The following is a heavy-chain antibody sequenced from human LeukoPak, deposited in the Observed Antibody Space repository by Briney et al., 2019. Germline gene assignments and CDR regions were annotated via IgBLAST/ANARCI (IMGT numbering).Heavy chain of an antibody. V-gene: IGHV5-51*01. D-gene: IGHD2-2*01. Sequence: GESLKISCKGSGYSFTSYWIGWVRQMPGKGLEWMGIIYPGDSDTRYSPSFQGQVTISADKSISTAYLQWSSLKASDTAMYYCARHRAMADNLGYCSSTSCYDYYYYYMDVWGKGTTVTVSS. CDR1: GYSFTSYW. J-gene: IGHJ6*03. CDR3: ARHRAMADNLGYCSSTSCYDYYYYYMDV. CDR2: IYPGDSDT.